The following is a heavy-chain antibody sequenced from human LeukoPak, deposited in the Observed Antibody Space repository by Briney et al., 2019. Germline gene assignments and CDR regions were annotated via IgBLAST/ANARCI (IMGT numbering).Heavy chain of an antibody. J-gene: IGHJ5*02. V-gene: IGHV3-23*01. CDR2: ISGGGGTT. Sequence: GGPLRLPCAPSGFPFSSYAMSWVPQAPGKGREWVSAISGGGGTTHYADSLKGRFAVSRDNSKNILYLQMTNLRHEDTALYYCAKDRYSNYGNWFDPWGQGTQVTVTS. CDR1: GFPFSSYA. D-gene: IGHD4-11*01. CDR3: AKDRYSNYGNWFDP.